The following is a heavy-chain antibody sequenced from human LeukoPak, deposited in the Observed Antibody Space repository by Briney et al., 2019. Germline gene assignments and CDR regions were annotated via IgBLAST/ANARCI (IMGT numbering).Heavy chain of an antibody. Sequence: GESLKISCKGSGYIFTTYWIGWVRQRPGKGLEWMGIIYPGDSDTRYSPSFQGQVTISADKSISTAYLQWSSLKASDTAMYYCARHDNGGMVRGVIPADALDIWGQGTMVTVSS. CDR1: GYIFTTYW. V-gene: IGHV5-51*01. D-gene: IGHD3-10*01. J-gene: IGHJ3*02. CDR3: ARHDNGGMVRGVIPADALDI. CDR2: IYPGDSDT.